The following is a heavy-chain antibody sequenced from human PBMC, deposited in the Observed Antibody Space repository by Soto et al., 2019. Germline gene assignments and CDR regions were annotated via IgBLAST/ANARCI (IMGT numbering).Heavy chain of an antibody. CDR1: GGSISSGDYY. CDR2: IYYSGST. J-gene: IGHJ4*02. Sequence: QVQLQESGPGLVKPSQTLSLTCTVSGGSISSGDYYWSWIRQPPGKGLEWIGYIYYSGSTYYNPSLKSRVTISVDPSKNQFSLKLSSVTAADTAVYYCARGAYYDILTGYYNAPFDYWGQGTLVTVSS. V-gene: IGHV4-30-4*01. D-gene: IGHD3-9*01. CDR3: ARGAYYDILTGYYNAPFDY.